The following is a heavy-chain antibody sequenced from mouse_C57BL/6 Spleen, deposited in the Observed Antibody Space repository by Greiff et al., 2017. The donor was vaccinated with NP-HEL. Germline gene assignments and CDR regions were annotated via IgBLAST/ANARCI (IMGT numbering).Heavy chain of an antibody. CDR1: GYTFTSYW. Sequence: QVQLQQSGTELVKPGASVKLSCKASGYTFTSYWMHWVKQRPGQGLEWIGEIDPSDSYTNYNQKFKGKSTLTVDKSSSTAYMQLSSLTSEDSAVYDSARDYSKGDYAMDYGGEGTSVTVSS. CDR2: IDPSDSYT. V-gene: IGHV1-69*01. CDR3: ARDYSKGDYAMDY. J-gene: IGHJ4*01. D-gene: IGHD2-5*01.